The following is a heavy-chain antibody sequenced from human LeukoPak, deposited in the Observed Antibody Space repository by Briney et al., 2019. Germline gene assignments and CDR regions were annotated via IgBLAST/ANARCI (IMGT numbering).Heavy chain of an antibody. CDR1: GFTVITND. CDR3: ARGVEPLAANTLAY. D-gene: IGHD1-14*01. V-gene: IGHV3-53*01. J-gene: IGHJ4*02. Sequence: GGSLRLSCAAPGFTVITNDMTWVRQAPGKGLEGVSVLYSDGNTKYADSVQGRFTISRDNSKNTLYLEMNSLSPDDTAVYYCARGVEPLAANTLAYWGQGTLVTVSS. CDR2: LYSDGNT.